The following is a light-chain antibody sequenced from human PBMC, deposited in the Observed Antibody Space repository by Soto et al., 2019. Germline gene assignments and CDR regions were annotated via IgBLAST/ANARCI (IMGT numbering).Light chain of an antibody. CDR1: QSISSW. CDR3: QQYRT. V-gene: IGKV1-5*03. Sequence: DIQMTQSPSTLSASVGDRVTITCRASQSISSWLAWYQQKPGKAPKLLIYKASSLESGVPSRCSGSGSGTEFTLTISSLQPDDFVTYYCQQYRTFGQGTKVEIK. CDR2: KAS. J-gene: IGKJ1*01.